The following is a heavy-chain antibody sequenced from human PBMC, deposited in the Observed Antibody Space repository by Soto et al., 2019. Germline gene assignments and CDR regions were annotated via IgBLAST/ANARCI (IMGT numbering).Heavy chain of an antibody. CDR2: INPTTGAT. CDR3: AKGDSSWVSWFDP. V-gene: IGHV1-2*02. CDR1: GYTFTAQY. Sequence: GASVKVSCKASGYTFTAQYLHWVRKAPGEGLEWMGWINPTTGATRYAQKFQGRVTMTRDTSMSTDYLEVRSLRPDDTAVYYCAKGDSSWVSWFDPWGQGTLVTVSS. J-gene: IGHJ5*02. D-gene: IGHD6-19*01.